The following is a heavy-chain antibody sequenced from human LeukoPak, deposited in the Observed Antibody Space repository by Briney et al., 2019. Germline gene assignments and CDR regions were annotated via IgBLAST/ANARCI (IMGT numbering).Heavy chain of an antibody. CDR3: ARGRVYDYVWGSYRYYYFDY. D-gene: IGHD3-16*02. CDR1: GFTFSSYW. Sequence: PGGSLRLSCAASGFTFSSYWMSWVRQAPGKGLEWVANIKQDGSEKYYVDSVKGRFTISRDNAKNSLYLQMNSLRAEDTAVYYCARGRVYDYVWGSYRYYYFDYWGQGTLVTVSS. CDR2: IKQDGSEK. J-gene: IGHJ4*02. V-gene: IGHV3-7*01.